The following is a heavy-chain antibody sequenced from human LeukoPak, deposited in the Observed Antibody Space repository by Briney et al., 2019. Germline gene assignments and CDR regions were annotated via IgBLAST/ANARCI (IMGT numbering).Heavy chain of an antibody. Sequence: GGSLGLSCAASGFTFSSYAMHWVRQAPGKGLEWVAVISYDGSNKYYADSVKGRFTISRDNSKNTLYLQMNSLRAEDTAVYYCARDLQRGSIDYWGQGTLVTVSS. CDR2: ISYDGSNK. CDR1: GFTFSSYA. J-gene: IGHJ4*02. V-gene: IGHV3-30-3*01. D-gene: IGHD3-16*01. CDR3: ARDLQRGSIDY.